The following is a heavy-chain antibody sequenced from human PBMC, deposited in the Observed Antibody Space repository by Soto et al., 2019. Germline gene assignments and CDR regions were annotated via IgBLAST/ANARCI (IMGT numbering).Heavy chain of an antibody. CDR2: ISWNSAMI. CDR3: AKDNRADRGAFDY. V-gene: IGHV3-9*01. J-gene: IGHJ4*02. D-gene: IGHD3-10*01. Sequence: EVQLVESGGGLVQPGRSLRLSCAASGFTFDDFAMHWVRQAPGKGLEWVSGISWNSAMIGYADSVKGRFTISRDNAKNSLYLQMNSLRREDTALYFCAKDNRADRGAFDYWGQGTLVSVFS. CDR1: GFTFDDFA.